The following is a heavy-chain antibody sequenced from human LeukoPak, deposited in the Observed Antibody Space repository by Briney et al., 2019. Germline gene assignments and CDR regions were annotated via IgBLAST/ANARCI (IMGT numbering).Heavy chain of an antibody. CDR3: ASAVVVTATLDY. CDR2: INPIGDST. J-gene: IGHJ4*02. D-gene: IGHD2-21*02. V-gene: IGHV1-46*01. Sequence: ASVKVSCKASGYTFTSYYMHWVRQAPGQGLEWMGIINPIGDSTNYAQKFQGRVTMTRDTSTSTVYMELSSLRSEGTAVYYCASAVVVTATLDYWGQGTLVTVSS. CDR1: GYTFTSYY.